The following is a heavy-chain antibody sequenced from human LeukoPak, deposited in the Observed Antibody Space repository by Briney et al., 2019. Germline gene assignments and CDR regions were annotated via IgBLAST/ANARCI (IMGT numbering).Heavy chain of an antibody. CDR3: ARGNRDGYNSGFDY. J-gene: IGHJ4*02. CDR2: IYYSGST. Sequence: SQTLSLTCTVSGGSISSGDYYWSWIRQPPGKGLEWIGYIYYSGSTYYNPSLKSRVTISVDTSKNQFSLKLSSVTAADTAVYYCARGNRDGYNSGFDYWGQGTLVTVSS. D-gene: IGHD5-24*01. V-gene: IGHV4-30-4*01. CDR1: GGSISSGDYY.